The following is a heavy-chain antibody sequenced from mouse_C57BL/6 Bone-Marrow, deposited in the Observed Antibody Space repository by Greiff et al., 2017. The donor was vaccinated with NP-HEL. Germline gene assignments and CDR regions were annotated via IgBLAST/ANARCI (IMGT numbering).Heavy chain of an antibody. Sequence: VMLVESGAELVRPGASVKLSCKASGYTFTDYYINWVKQRPGQGLEWIARIYPGSGNTYYNEKFKGKATLTAEKSSSTAYMQLSSLTSEDSAVYFCARFPDSSGSYYFDYWGQGTTLTVSS. J-gene: IGHJ2*01. CDR2: IYPGSGNT. CDR1: GYTFTDYY. CDR3: ARFPDSSGSYYFDY. V-gene: IGHV1-76*01. D-gene: IGHD3-2*02.